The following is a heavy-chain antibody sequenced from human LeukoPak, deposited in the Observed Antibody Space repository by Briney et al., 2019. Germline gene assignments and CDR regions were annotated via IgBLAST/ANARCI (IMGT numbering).Heavy chain of an antibody. D-gene: IGHD6-19*01. CDR1: GFTFSSYS. CDR3: ARDLMAVAGTGFDY. Sequence: GGSLRLSCVASGFTFSSYSMNWVRQAPGKGLEWVSSISRAGDYSYSEDTVKGRFTISRDNAKDSLYLQLNSLRAEDTAIYYCARDLMAVAGTGFDYWGQGALVTVSS. V-gene: IGHV3-21*01. J-gene: IGHJ4*02. CDR2: ISRAGDYS.